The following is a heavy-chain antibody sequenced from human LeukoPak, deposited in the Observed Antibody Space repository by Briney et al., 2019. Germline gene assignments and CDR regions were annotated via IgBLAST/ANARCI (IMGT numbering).Heavy chain of an antibody. D-gene: IGHD6-13*01. CDR1: GGSISSSSYY. CDR3: ARLDSRSWTPFDY. CDR2: IYYSGST. Sequence: SETLSLTCTVSGGSISSSSYYWGWIRQPPGKGLEWTGSIYYSGSTYYNPSLKSRVTISVDTSKNQFPLKLSSVTAADPAVYYLARLDSRSWTPFDYWGQGTLVTDPS. J-gene: IGHJ4*02. V-gene: IGHV4-39*01.